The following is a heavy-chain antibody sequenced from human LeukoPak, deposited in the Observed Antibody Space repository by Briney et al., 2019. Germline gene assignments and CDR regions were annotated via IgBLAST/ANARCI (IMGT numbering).Heavy chain of an antibody. V-gene: IGHV4-59*01. CDR2: IYYSGST. CDR1: GGSISSYY. CDR3: ARVLMYYDILTATFDL. Sequence: SETLSLTCTVSGGSISSYYWSWIRQPPGKGLEWIGYIYYSGSTNYNPSLKSRVTISVDTSKNQFSLKLSSVSAADTAVYYCARVLMYYDILTATFDLWGRGTLVTVSS. J-gene: IGHJ2*01. D-gene: IGHD3-9*01.